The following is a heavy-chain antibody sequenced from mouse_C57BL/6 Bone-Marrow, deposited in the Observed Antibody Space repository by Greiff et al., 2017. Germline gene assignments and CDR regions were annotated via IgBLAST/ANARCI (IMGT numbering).Heavy chain of an antibody. CDR1: GFTFSSYA. V-gene: IGHV5-4*01. J-gene: IGHJ3*01. Sequence: EVKLVESGGGLVKPGGSLKLSCAASGFTFSSYAMSWVRQTPEKRLAWVATISDGGSYTYYPDNVKGRFTISRDNAKNNLYLQMSHLKSEDTAMYYCARDPGFAYWGQGTLVTVSA. CDR3: ARDPGFAY. CDR2: ISDGGSYT.